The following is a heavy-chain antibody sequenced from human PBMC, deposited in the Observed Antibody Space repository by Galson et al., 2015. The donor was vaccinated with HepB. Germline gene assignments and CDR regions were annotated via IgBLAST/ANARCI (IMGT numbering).Heavy chain of an antibody. Sequence: SVKVSCKGSGYTFTSYSIGWVRQAPGQGLEWMGWITTYNGDTKYAQSLQGRITMTIDISTQTADMELRNLRSDDTAVYYCVRGGCTGGYCYVPEQYNWFDPWGQGTLVTVSS. CDR1: GYTFTSYS. J-gene: IGHJ5*02. CDR2: ITTYNGDT. V-gene: IGHV1-18*01. D-gene: IGHD6-25*01. CDR3: VRGGCTGGYCYVPEQYNWFDP.